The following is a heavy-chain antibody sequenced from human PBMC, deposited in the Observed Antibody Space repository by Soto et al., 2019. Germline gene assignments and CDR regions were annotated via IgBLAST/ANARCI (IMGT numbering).Heavy chain of an antibody. CDR1: SGSISSSNW. CDR3: ARGGIAARGYYYYYYMDV. Sequence: SETLSLTCAVSSGSISSSNWWSWVRQPPGKGLEWIGEIYHSGSTNYNPSLKSRVTISVDKSKNQFSLKLSSVTAADTAVYYCARGGIAARGYYYYYYMDVWGKGTTVTVSS. D-gene: IGHD6-6*01. V-gene: IGHV4-4*02. CDR2: IYHSGST. J-gene: IGHJ6*03.